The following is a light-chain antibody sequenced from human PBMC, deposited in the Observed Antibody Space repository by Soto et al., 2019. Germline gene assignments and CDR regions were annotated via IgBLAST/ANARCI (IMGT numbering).Light chain of an antibody. J-gene: IGKJ1*01. V-gene: IGKV1-6*01. CDR1: QVIGND. Sequence: AIQMTQSPSSLSASVGDRVTISCRASQVIGNDLAWYQQKPGKAPRLLIFAASNLQSGVPSRFSGSGSGTDFTLTICRLQPEDFATYYCLQFYNFSWTFGQGTKVDIK. CDR3: LQFYNFSWT. CDR2: AAS.